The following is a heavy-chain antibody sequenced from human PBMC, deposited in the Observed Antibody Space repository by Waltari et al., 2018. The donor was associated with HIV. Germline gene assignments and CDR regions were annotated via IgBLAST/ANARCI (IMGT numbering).Heavy chain of an antibody. D-gene: IGHD2-21*01. CDR2: IDPTTGTT. J-gene: IGHJ6*02. V-gene: IGHV1-2*06. Sequence: QVRLVQSGAEVKKPGASVRVSCKASGYTFPSYYIHWVRQAPGQGLEWMGRIDPTTGTTSYSQRFQDRVTMTRDTSITTSYMELSRLRNDDMATYYCGRTSIVPSDGSVDVWGQGTTVIVSS. CDR3: GRTSIVPSDGSVDV. CDR1: GYTFPSYY.